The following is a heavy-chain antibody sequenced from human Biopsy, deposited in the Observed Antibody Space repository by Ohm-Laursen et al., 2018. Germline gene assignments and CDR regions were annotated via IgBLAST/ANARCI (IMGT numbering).Heavy chain of an antibody. D-gene: IGHD3-10*01. V-gene: IGHV1-2*02. CDR2: VNPNSGAT. CDR1: GYTFNDYY. CDR3: ARDRMTDVFGGPTRTDVFDS. J-gene: IGHJ4*02. Sequence: GSSVKVSCKASGYTFNDYYIHWVRQSPGQGLEWMGWVNPNSGATNSAEKVRGRVTLTRDTSISAVYIELRRLKSDDAAVYICARDRMTDVFGGPTRTDVFDSWGQGTPVTVFS.